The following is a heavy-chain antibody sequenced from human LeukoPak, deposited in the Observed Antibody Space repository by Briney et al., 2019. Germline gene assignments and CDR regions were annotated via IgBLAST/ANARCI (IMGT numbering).Heavy chain of an antibody. Sequence: QPAGSLRLSCAASGFIFSSYEMNWVRQAPGKGLKWVTFTSNNGDTMTYVDSVKGRFTISRDNAKNSLYLQMNSLRVEDTAVYYCARWYCSSTNCQSYYYGMDVWGQGTTVTVSS. D-gene: IGHD2-2*01. J-gene: IGHJ6*02. V-gene: IGHV3-48*03. CDR1: GFIFSSYE. CDR2: TSNNGDTM. CDR3: ARWYCSSTNCQSYYYGMDV.